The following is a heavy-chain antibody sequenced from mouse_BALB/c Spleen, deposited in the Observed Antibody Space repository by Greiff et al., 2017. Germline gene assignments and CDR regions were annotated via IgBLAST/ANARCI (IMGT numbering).Heavy chain of an antibody. CDR1: GFSLTSYG. CDR2: IWSGGST. V-gene: IGHV2-2*02. D-gene: IGHD4-1*01. Sequence: VQLQQSGPGLVQPSQSLSITCTVSGFSLTSYGVHWVRQSPGKGLEWLGVIWSGGSTDYNAAFISRLSISKDNSKSQVFFKMNSLQANDTAIYYCARMGLSARVDYWGQGTSVTVSS. J-gene: IGHJ4*01. CDR3: ARMGLSARVDY.